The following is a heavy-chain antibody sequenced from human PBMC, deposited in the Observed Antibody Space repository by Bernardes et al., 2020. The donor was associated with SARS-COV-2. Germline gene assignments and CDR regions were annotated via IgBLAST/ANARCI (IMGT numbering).Heavy chain of an antibody. CDR3: AKRRVEWELLHYFDS. D-gene: IGHD1-26*01. CDR1: GFTFSSYT. Sequence: GGSLRLSCEVSGFTFSSYTMNWVRQAPGKGLEWVSTITDSGDSTYYADSVKGRFTISRDNSKDRLYLQMNSLRAEDTAVYFCAKRRVEWELLHYFDSWGQGTLVNVSS. J-gene: IGHJ4*02. CDR2: ITDSGDST. V-gene: IGHV3-23*01.